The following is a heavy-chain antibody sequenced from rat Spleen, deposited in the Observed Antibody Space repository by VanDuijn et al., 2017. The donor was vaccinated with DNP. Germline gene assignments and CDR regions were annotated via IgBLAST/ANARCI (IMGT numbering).Heavy chain of an antibody. Sequence: EVQLVEAGGGLVQPGRSLKLSCAASGFIISDYYMAWVRQAPTEGLEWVAYISYDGGRTYNGDSVKGRFTISRDNAKNTLYLQMNSLRSEDTATYYCARHVLPLRVWDYWGQGVMVTVSS. CDR1: GFIISDYY. CDR3: ARHVLPLRVWDY. V-gene: IGHV5-22*01. J-gene: IGHJ2*01. CDR2: ISYDGGRT. D-gene: IGHD1-4*01.